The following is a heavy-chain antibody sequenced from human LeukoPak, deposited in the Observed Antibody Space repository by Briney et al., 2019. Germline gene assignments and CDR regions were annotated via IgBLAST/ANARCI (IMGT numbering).Heavy chain of an antibody. J-gene: IGHJ3*02. D-gene: IGHD2-15*01. V-gene: IGHV3-21*01. Sequence: GGSLRLSCAASGFTFSSYSMNWVRQAPGKGLEWVSSISSSSSYIYYADSVKGRFTISRDNAKNSLYLQMNSLRAEDTAVYYCARDGPIVVVLADDAFDIWGQGTMVTVSS. CDR2: ISSSSSYI. CDR3: ARDGPIVVVLADDAFDI. CDR1: GFTFSSYS.